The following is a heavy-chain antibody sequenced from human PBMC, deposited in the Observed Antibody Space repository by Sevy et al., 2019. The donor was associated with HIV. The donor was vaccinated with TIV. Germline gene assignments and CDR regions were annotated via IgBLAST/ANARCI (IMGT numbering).Heavy chain of an antibody. CDR2: ISYDGSNK. D-gene: IGHD4-17*01. CDR3: ARFPRMEGYGKYYYYGMDI. Sequence: GGSLRLSCAASGFTFSSYAMHWVRQAPGKGLEWVAVISYDGSNKYYADSVKGRFTISRDNSKNTLYLQMNSLRAEDTAVYYCARFPRMEGYGKYYYYGMDIWGQGTTVTVSS. V-gene: IGHV3-30-3*01. CDR1: GFTFSSYA. J-gene: IGHJ6*02.